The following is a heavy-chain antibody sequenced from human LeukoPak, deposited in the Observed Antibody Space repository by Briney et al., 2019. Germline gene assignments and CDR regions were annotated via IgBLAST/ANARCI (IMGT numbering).Heavy chain of an antibody. CDR1: GYTFTSYG. Sequence: ASVNVSCTASGYTFTSYGICWVRQAPGQGLEGMGWISVYIGNTNYAHTLKGRVPITTDTSTSTVYMEVRSLRSDDAAVYYCARGKGNYGDPASFDYWGQGTLVTVSS. CDR3: ARGKGNYGDPASFDY. CDR2: ISVYIGNT. D-gene: IGHD4-17*01. J-gene: IGHJ4*02. V-gene: IGHV1-18*01.